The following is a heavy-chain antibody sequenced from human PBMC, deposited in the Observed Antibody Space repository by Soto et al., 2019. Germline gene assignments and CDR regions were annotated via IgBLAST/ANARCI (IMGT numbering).Heavy chain of an antibody. V-gene: IGHV1-2*04. CDR2: INPNSGGT. CDR3: ARALVACGGSCQQDDRFDP. Sequence: ASVKVSCKASGYTFTGYYMHWVRQAPGQGLEWMGWINPNSGGTNYAQKFQGWVTMTRDTSISTAYMELSRLRSDDTAVYYCARALVACGGSCQQDDRFDPWGQGTLVTVSS. J-gene: IGHJ5*02. CDR1: GYTFTGYY. D-gene: IGHD2-15*01.